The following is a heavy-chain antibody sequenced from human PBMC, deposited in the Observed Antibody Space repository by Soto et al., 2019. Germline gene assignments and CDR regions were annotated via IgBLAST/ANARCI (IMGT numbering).Heavy chain of an antibody. Sequence: SETLSLSCTVSRGSMRRDTYYWSWIRQPPGKGLEWIGYIYSSGSAYYNPSLERRITMSVDTSKKQFSLKLTSVTAADAAIYYFAGLKYSQIVSDSAERGSHWFDPWGQGALVTVSS. D-gene: IGHD5-18*01. V-gene: IGHV4-30-4*01. J-gene: IGHJ5*02. CDR1: RGSMRRDTYY. CDR2: IYSSGSA. CDR3: AGLKYSQIVSDSAERGSHWFDP.